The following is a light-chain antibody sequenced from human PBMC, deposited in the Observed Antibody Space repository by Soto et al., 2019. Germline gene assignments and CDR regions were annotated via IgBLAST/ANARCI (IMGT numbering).Light chain of an antibody. CDR1: SSDVAYYNY. Sequence: QSALTQPASVSGSPGQSITISCTGTSSDVAYYNYVSWYQQHPGKAPKLMIYELSNRPSGVSNRFSGSKSGNTASLTISGLQAEDEADYYCSSYTGSSTYVSGTGTKVTVL. CDR3: SSYTGSSTYV. CDR2: ELS. J-gene: IGLJ1*01. V-gene: IGLV2-14*01.